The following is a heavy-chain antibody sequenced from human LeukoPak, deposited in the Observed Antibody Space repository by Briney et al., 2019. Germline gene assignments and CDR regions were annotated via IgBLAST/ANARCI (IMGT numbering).Heavy chain of an antibody. Sequence: GGSLRLSCAASGFSFSSYAMSWVRQAPGKGLEWVSSISGSGDNTCYAESVKGRFTISRDNSKNTLFLQMNSLRAEDTAVFYCAKRSGYTTGWFFDFWGQGILVTVSS. CDR3: AKRSGYTTGWFFDF. CDR2: ISGSGDNT. V-gene: IGHV3-23*01. J-gene: IGHJ4*02. CDR1: GFSFSSYA. D-gene: IGHD6-19*01.